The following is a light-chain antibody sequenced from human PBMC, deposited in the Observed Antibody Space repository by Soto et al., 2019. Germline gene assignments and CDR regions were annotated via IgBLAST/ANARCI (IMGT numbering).Light chain of an antibody. CDR2: DAS. CDR3: QQFSSYPLT. V-gene: IGKV3-20*01. CDR1: QTVRNNY. J-gene: IGKJ4*01. Sequence: EIVLTQSPATLSLSPGERATPSCRASQTVRNNYLAWYQQKPGQAPRLLIYDASSRATGIPDRFSGGGSGTDFTLTISRLEPEDFAVYYCQQFSSYPLTFGGGTKVDIK.